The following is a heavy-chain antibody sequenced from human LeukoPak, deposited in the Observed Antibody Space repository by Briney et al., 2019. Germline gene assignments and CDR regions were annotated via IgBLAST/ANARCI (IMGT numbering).Heavy chain of an antibody. V-gene: IGHV1-18*01. J-gene: IGHJ6*03. Sequence: ASVKVPCKASGYTFTSYGISWVRQAPGQGLEWMGWISAYNGNTNYAQKLQGRVTMTTDTSTSTAYMELRSLRSDDTAVYYCAREGGYSSADYYYYYYMDVWGKGTTVTVSS. CDR1: GYTFTSYG. CDR2: ISAYNGNT. D-gene: IGHD6-25*01. CDR3: AREGGYSSADYYYYYYMDV.